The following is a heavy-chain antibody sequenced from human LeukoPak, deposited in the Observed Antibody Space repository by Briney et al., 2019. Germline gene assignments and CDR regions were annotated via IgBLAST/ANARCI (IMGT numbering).Heavy chain of an antibody. D-gene: IGHD2-2*01. V-gene: IGHV4-31*03. J-gene: IGHJ4*02. CDR3: ARDLVI. Sequence: SETLSLTCTVSSGSINIGDHYWSWIRQHPGKGLDWIGYIHSSGSTYYNPSLKSRLTISVDTSKTQFSPTLTSVTAADAAVYYCARDLVIWGPGTLVTVSS. CDR1: SGSINIGDHY. CDR2: IHSSGST.